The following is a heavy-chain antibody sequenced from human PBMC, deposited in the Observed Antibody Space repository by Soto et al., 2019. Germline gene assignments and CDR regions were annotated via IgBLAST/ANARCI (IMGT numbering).Heavy chain of an antibody. D-gene: IGHD2-8*02. CDR2: FYYTGTT. CDR1: GASLSSGSYY. V-gene: IGHV4-61*01. CDR3: ARISYWVKDY. Sequence: LSLTCTVSGASLSSGSYYWSWIRQPPGKGLERIGYFYYTGTTKYNPSLESRVTISADTSKNQFSLNLTSVTAADTAVYYCARISYWVKDYWGQGALVTV. J-gene: IGHJ4*02.